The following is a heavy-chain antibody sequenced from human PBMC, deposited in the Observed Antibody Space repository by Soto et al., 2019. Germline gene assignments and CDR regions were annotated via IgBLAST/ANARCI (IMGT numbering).Heavy chain of an antibody. CDR2: FDPEDGET. V-gene: IGHV1-24*01. Sequence: GASVKVSCKVSGDTLTELSMHWVRQAPGKGLEWMGGFDPEDGETIYAQKFQGRVTMTEDTSTDTAYMELSRLRSEDTPVYYCATPGYSYGYYYYYGMDVWGQGTTVTVSS. J-gene: IGHJ6*02. CDR3: ATPGYSYGYYYYYGMDV. CDR1: GDTLTELS. D-gene: IGHD5-18*01.